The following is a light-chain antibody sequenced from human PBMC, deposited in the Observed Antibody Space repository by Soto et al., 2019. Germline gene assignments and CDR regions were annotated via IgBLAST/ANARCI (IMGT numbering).Light chain of an antibody. J-gene: IGLJ1*01. CDR2: ANI. V-gene: IGLV1-40*01. CDR3: QSYDSSLSGYV. Sequence: QSALAQPPSVSLAPGQRVTISCTGGSSNIGANYDVHWYQQLPGTAPKLLIYANIYRPSGVPDRFSGSKSGTSASLAITGLQAEDEADYYCQSYDSSLSGYVFGTGTKVTV. CDR1: SSNIGANYD.